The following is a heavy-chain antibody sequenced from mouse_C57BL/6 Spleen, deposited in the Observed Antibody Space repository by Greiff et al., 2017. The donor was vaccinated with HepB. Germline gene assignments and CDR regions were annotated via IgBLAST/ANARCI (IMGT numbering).Heavy chain of an antibody. V-gene: IGHV1-52*01. Sequence: QVQLQQPGAELVRPGSSVKLSCKASGYTFTSYWMHWVKQRPIQGLEWIGNIDPSDSETHYNQKFKDKATLTVDKSSSTAYMQLSSLTSEDSAVYYCARVNLYGNYVLYWYFDVWGTGTTVTVSS. D-gene: IGHD2-1*01. CDR3: ARVNLYGNYVLYWYFDV. CDR2: IDPSDSET. J-gene: IGHJ1*03. CDR1: GYTFTSYW.